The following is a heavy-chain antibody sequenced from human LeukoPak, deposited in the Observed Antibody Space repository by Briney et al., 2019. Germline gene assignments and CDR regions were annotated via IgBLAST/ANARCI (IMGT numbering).Heavy chain of an antibody. CDR1: GYTFTSYS. J-gene: IGHJ6*03. D-gene: IGHD2-2*01. CDR2: INPSGGST. CDR3: ARGPSPAASPLGYYYYMDV. V-gene: IGHV1-46*01. Sequence: GASVKVSCKASGYTFTSYSMHWVRQAPGQGLEWMGIINPSGGSTNYAQKFQGRVTMTRDTSTSTVYMELSSLRSEDTAVYFCARGPSPAASPLGYYYYMDVWGKGTTVTVSS.